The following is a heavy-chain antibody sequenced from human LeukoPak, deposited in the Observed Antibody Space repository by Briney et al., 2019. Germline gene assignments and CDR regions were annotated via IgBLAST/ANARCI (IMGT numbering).Heavy chain of an antibody. D-gene: IGHD4-17*01. CDR2: IYHSGST. CDR3: ARASHDYGDYSHFDY. J-gene: IGHJ4*02. V-gene: IGHV4-4*02. CDR1: AGSISSRNW. Sequence: SETLSLTCAVSAGSISSRNWWSWVRQPPGKGLEWIGEIYHSGSTNYNPSLKTRVTISVDNSKNQFSLKLSSVTAADTAVYYCARASHDYGDYSHFDYWGQGTLVTVSS.